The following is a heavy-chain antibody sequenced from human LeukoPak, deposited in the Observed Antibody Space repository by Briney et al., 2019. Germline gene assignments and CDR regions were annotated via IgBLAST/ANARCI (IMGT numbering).Heavy chain of an antibody. V-gene: IGHV1-18*01. Sequence: VASVKVSCKASGYTFTSYGISWVRQAPGQGLEWMGWISAYNGNTNYAQKLQGRVTMTTDTSTSTAYMERRSLRSDDTAVYYCARDLYYDYVWGSYRTTFDYWGQGTLVTVSS. J-gene: IGHJ4*02. CDR2: ISAYNGNT. CDR3: ARDLYYDYVWGSYRTTFDY. D-gene: IGHD3-16*02. CDR1: GYTFTSYG.